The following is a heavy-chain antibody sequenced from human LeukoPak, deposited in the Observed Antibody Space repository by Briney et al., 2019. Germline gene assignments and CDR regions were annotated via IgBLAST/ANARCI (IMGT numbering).Heavy chain of an antibody. V-gene: IGHV3-20*04. J-gene: IGHJ6*03. CDR2: INRNGGST. CDR3: ARESYDFWSGYYKYYYYYYMDV. D-gene: IGHD3-3*01. CDR1: GFTFDDYG. Sequence: GGSLRLSCAASGFTFDDYGMSWVRQAPGKGLEWVSGINRNGGSTGYADSVKGRFTISRDNAKNSLYLQMNSLRAEDTALYYCARESYDFWSGYYKYYYYYYMDVWGKGTTVTVS.